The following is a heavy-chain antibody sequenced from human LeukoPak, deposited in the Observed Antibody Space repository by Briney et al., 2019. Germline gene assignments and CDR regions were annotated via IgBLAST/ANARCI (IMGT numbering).Heavy chain of an antibody. Sequence: KPSETLSLTCTVSGGSISSSSYYWSWIRQPAGKGLEWIGRIYTSGSTNYNPSLKSRVTISVDTSKNQFSLKLSSVTAADTAVYYCARGAEIGWELPHRDAFDIWGQGTMVTVSS. D-gene: IGHD1-26*01. CDR1: GGSISSSSYY. CDR2: IYTSGST. CDR3: ARGAEIGWELPHRDAFDI. V-gene: IGHV4-61*02. J-gene: IGHJ3*02.